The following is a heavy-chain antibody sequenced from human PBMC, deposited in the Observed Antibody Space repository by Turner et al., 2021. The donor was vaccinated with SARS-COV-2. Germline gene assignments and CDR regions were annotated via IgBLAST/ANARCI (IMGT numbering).Heavy chain of an antibody. CDR2: ISYDGSST. V-gene: IGHV3-30*14. D-gene: IGHD3-10*01. J-gene: IGHJ4*02. Sequence: QVHLVESGGGVVQPGVSLRLSCAASGVTFRTYNMHWVRQAPGEGLEWVAHISYDGSSTYYTDSVKGRFTVSRDNSKNTVYLQMNSLTEGDTAVYFCARGDGYFASGSPVDYWGQGTRVTVSS. CDR1: GVTFRTYN. CDR3: ARGDGYFASGSPVDY.